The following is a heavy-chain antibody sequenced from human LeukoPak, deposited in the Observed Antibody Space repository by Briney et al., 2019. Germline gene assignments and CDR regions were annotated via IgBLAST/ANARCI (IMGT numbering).Heavy chain of an antibody. CDR1: GFTFSSYS. D-gene: IGHD6-19*01. J-gene: IGHJ4*02. V-gene: IGHV3-48*04. Sequence: GGSLRLSCAASGFTFSSYSMNWVRQAPGKGLEWVSYISSSSSTIYYADSVKGRFTISRDNAKNSLYLQMNSLRAEDTAVYYCASAYSSGWYYFDYWGQGTLVTVSS. CDR2: ISSSSSTI. CDR3: ASAYSSGWYYFDY.